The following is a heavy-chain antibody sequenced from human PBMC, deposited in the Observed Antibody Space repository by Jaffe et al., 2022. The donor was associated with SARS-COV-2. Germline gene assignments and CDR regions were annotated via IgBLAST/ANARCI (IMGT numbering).Heavy chain of an antibody. CDR2: IRSKAYGGTT. J-gene: IGHJ4*02. V-gene: IGHV3-49*05. CDR3: TVEGPYSGSYYTDY. CDR1: GFTFGDYA. Sequence: EVQLVESGGGLVKPGRSLRLSCTASGFTFGDYAMSWFRQAPGKGLEWVGFIRSKAYGGTTEYAASVKGRFTISRDDSKSIAYLQMNSLKTEDTAVYYCTVEGPYSGSYYTDYWGQGTLVTVSS. D-gene: IGHD1-26*01.